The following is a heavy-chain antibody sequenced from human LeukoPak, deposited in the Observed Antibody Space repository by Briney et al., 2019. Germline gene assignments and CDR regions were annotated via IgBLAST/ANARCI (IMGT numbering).Heavy chain of an antibody. Sequence: SETLSLTCTVSGASISSYYWSWIRQPPGKGLEWIGDIYSSGGTNYNPSLKSRVTISVDTSKKQFSLKLSSVTAADTAVYYCARHGSTYSGSPRIFLQHWGQGTLVTVSS. CDR3: ARHGSTYSGSPRIFLQH. D-gene: IGHD1-26*01. CDR1: GASISSYY. CDR2: IYSSGGT. V-gene: IGHV4-59*08. J-gene: IGHJ1*01.